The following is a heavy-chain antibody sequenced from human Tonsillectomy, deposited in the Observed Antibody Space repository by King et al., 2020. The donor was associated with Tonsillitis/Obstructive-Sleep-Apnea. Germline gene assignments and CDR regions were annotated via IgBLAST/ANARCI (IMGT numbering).Heavy chain of an antibody. V-gene: IGHV3-33*01. Sequence: VQLVESGGGVVQPGRSLRLSCAASGFAFSSYGMHWVRQAPGQGLEWVAVIWYDGSNQYHADSVKGRFTISRDDSKNTLYLQMNSLTAEDTAVYYCARDQQWRPDDWGQGTLVTVSS. CDR2: IWYDGSNQ. CDR1: GFAFSSYG. J-gene: IGHJ4*02. D-gene: IGHD6-19*01. CDR3: ARDQQWRPDD.